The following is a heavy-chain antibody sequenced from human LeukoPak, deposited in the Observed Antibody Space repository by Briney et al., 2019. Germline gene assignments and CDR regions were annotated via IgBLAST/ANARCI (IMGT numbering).Heavy chain of an antibody. J-gene: IGHJ4*02. CDR3: ARFWDDRHFDY. Sequence: GESLKISCQVSGYSFTNYWIGWVRQMPGKGLDWMGIIYPGDSDTRYSPSFQGQVTISVDKSISTAYLQWSSLKASDTAMYYCARFWDDRHFDYWGQGTLVTVSS. V-gene: IGHV5-51*01. CDR2: IYPGDSDT. CDR1: GYSFTNYW. D-gene: IGHD1-1*01.